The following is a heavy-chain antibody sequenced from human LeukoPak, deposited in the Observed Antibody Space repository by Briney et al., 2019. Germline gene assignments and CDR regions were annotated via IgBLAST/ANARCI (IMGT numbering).Heavy chain of an antibody. Sequence: PSETLSLTCTVSGDSMSSYYWNFIWQPAGKGLEWIGRIHTSWTTYYNPSLKSRITMSVDTSRNQFSLRLTSVTAADTAVYYCARGDYYDGGGRNWFDPWGQGTLVTVSS. CDR1: GDSMSSYY. CDR3: ARGDYYDGGGRNWFDP. J-gene: IGHJ5*02. CDR2: IHTSWTT. D-gene: IGHD3-16*01. V-gene: IGHV4-4*07.